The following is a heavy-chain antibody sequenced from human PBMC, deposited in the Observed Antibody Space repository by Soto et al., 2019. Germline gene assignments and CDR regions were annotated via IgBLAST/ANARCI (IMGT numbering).Heavy chain of an antibody. J-gene: IGHJ4*02. Sequence: PGGSLRLSCAASGFTFSSYGMHWVRQAPGKGLEWVAVISYDGSNKYYADSVKGRFTISRDNSKNTLYLQMNSLRAEDTAVYYCAKDQGGRAYYFDYWGQGTLVTVSS. CDR3: AKDQGGRAYYFDY. V-gene: IGHV3-30*18. CDR1: GFTFSSYG. CDR2: ISYDGSNK. D-gene: IGHD6-13*01.